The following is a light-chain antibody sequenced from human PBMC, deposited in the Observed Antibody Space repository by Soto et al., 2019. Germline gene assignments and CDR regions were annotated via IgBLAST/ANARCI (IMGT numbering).Light chain of an antibody. CDR1: QSVSNY. V-gene: IGKV3-11*01. CDR3: QQRSNWPPTWT. CDR2: DAS. J-gene: IGKJ1*01. Sequence: EIMLTQSPATLSLSPGERATLSCRASQSVSNYLAWYQQKPGQAPRLLIYDASNRATGIPARFSGSGSGTDFTLTISSLEPEDFAVYYCQQRSNWPPTWTFGQGTKVEIK.